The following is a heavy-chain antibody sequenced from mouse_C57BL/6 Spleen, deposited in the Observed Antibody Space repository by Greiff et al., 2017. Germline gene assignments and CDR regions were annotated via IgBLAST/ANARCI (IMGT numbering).Heavy chain of an antibody. CDR3: ARFLNYYGSSYYAMDD. CDR1: GYAFSSSW. D-gene: IGHD1-1*01. Sequence: VQLQQSGPELVKPGASVKISCKASGYAFSSSWMNWVKQRPGKGLEWIGRIYPGDGDTNYNGKFKGKATLTADKSSSTAYMQLSSLTSEDSAVYFCARFLNYYGSSYYAMDDWGQGTSVTVSS. CDR2: IYPGDGDT. J-gene: IGHJ4*01. V-gene: IGHV1-82*01.